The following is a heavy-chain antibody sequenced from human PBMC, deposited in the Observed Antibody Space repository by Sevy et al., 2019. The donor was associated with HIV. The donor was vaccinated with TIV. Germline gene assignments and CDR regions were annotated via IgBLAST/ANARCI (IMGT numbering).Heavy chain of an antibody. CDR2: ISSSSSSI. D-gene: IGHD1-26*01. V-gene: IGHV3-48*02. CDR1: RFTFSTYD. CDR3: ARGNYYSFDY. Sequence: GGSLRLSCAASRFTFSTYDMNWVRQAPGKGVEWVSYISSSSSSIYYADSVKGRFTISRDNAKNSLYLQMNSLRDEDTAVYYCARGNYYSFDYWGQGTLVTVSS. J-gene: IGHJ4*02.